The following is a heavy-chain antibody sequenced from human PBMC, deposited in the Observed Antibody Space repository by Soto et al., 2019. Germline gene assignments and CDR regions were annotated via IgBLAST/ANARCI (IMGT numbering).Heavy chain of an antibody. V-gene: IGHV6-1*01. CDR1: GDSVSSNSAA. J-gene: IGHJ3*02. CDR3: ARLGDSSGYYPAAFDI. D-gene: IGHD3-22*01. Sequence: PSQTLSLTCAISGDSVSSNSAAWNWIRQSPSRGLEWLGRTYYRSKWYNDYAVSVKSRITINPDTSKNQFSLQLNSVTPEDTAVYYCARLGDSSGYYPAAFDIWGQGTMVTVSS. CDR2: TYYRSKWYN.